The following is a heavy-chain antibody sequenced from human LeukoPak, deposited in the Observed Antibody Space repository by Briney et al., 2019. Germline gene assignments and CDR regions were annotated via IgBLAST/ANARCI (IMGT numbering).Heavy chain of an antibody. D-gene: IGHD1-26*01. CDR1: GFTFTNHG. J-gene: IGHJ4*02. Sequence: PGRSLRLSCVASGFTFTNHGMHWVRQAPGKGLEWVASIWDDGSDKYSADSVRGRFTISRDDAKNTLYLQMNSLRAEDTAVYYCARAGSFRFDYWGQGSLVTVSS. CDR2: IWDDGSDK. CDR3: ARAGSFRFDY. V-gene: IGHV3-33*08.